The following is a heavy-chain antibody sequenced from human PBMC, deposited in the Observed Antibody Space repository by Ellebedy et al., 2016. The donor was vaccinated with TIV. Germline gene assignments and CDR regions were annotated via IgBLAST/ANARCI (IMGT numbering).Heavy chain of an antibody. Sequence: ASVKVSCKASGYTFTGYYMHWVRQAPGQGLEWMGWINPNSGGTNYAQKFQGRVTMTRDTSISTAYMELSRLRSDDTAVYYCAREIAAAGASGLPEDYWGQGTLVTVSS. V-gene: IGHV1-2*02. CDR2: INPNSGGT. D-gene: IGHD6-13*01. CDR3: AREIAAAGASGLPEDY. J-gene: IGHJ4*02. CDR1: GYTFTGYY.